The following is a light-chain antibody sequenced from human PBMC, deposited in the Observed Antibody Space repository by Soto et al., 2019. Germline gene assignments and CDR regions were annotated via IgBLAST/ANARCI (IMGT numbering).Light chain of an antibody. V-gene: IGKV3-11*01. CDR1: GSVSSN. J-gene: IGKJ1*01. Sequence: VMTQSPATLSVSPGERATLSCRASGSVSSNVAGYQQNPGQAPRLLVYGASNRATGIPGRFSGSGSGTDFTLTISSLEPEDFAVYYCQQRSNWPWTFGQGTKVDI. CDR2: GAS. CDR3: QQRSNWPWT.